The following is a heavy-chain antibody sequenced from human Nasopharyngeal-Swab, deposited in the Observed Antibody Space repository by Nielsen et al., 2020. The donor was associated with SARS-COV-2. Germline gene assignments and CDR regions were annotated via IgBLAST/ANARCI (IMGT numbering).Heavy chain of an antibody. D-gene: IGHD4/OR15-4a*01. CDR2: IKQDGSEK. Sequence: GGSLRLSCAASGFTFSSYWMSWVRQAPGKGLEWAANIKQDGSEKYYVDSVKGRFTISRDNAKNSLYLQMNSLRAEDTAVYYCARHLTTHPFDYWGQGTLVTVSS. J-gene: IGHJ4*02. CDR3: ARHLTTHPFDY. V-gene: IGHV3-7*03. CDR1: GFTFSSYW.